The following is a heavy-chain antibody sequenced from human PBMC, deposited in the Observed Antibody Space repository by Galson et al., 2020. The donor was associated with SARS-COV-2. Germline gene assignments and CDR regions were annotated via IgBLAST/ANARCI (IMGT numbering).Heavy chain of an antibody. Sequence: GGSLRLSCAASGFTFSSYAMHWVRQAPGKGLEWVAVISYDGSNKYYADSVKGRFTISRDNSKNTLYLQMNSLRAEDTAVYYCAREYYSGYIDYWGQGTLVTVSS. D-gene: IGHD2-15*01. CDR2: ISYDGSNK. J-gene: IGHJ4*02. CDR3: AREYYSGYIDY. V-gene: IGHV3-30*04. CDR1: GFTFSSYA.